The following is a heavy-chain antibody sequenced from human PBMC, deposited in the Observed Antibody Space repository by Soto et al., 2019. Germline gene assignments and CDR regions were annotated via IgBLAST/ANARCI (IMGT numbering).Heavy chain of an antibody. CDR1: GYTFINYY. Sequence: QVQLVHSGAEVKKPGASVKVSCKASGYTFINYYMHWVRQAPGQGLEWLGLVNAYDNRTRYAQNFQGRVIMTSDTSTRTIFMELTSLISEDTAVYYCARASRGTVGFIEYWGQGTLVTVSS. V-gene: IGHV1-46*01. J-gene: IGHJ4*02. CDR3: ARASRGTVGFIEY. CDR2: VNAYDNRT.